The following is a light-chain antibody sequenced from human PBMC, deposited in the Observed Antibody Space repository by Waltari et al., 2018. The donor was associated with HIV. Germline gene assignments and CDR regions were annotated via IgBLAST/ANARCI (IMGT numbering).Light chain of an antibody. CDR3: SSYAYNSVLV. V-gene: IGLV2-14*01. Sequence: SGVSNRFSGSKSGNRASLTISGVQAEDEADYYCSSYAYNSVLVFGGGTKLTVL. J-gene: IGLJ3*02.